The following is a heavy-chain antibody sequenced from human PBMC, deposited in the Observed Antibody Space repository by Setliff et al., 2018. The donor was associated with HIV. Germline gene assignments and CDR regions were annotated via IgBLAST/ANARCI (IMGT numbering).Heavy chain of an antibody. CDR1: GGSISSGSYY. CDR3: GRYRDSSAYYATSPPHWFDP. V-gene: IGHV4-39*01. D-gene: IGHD3-22*01. Sequence: SETLSLTCTVPGGSISSGSYYWGWIRQPPGKGLQWIGSIYYRGSTYYNPSPKSRVPISVDTSKNQFSLKLSSVTAADTAVYYCGRYRDSSAYYATSPPHWFDPWGQGTLVTVSS. CDR2: IYYRGST. J-gene: IGHJ5*02.